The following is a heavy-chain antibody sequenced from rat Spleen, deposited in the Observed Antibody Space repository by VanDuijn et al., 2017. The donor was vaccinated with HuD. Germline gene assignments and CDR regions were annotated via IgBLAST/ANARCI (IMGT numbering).Heavy chain of an antibody. J-gene: IGHJ2*01. CDR3: ARDMGAL. CDR1: GFSLTSYN. CDR2: MWRGGTT. V-gene: IGHV2-45*01. D-gene: IGHD1-3*01. Sequence: QVQLMESGPGLVQPSETLSLICTVSGFSLTSYNVHWVRQPPGKGLEWMGVMWRGGTTDYKSDLKSRLSISRDISKNQVFLKMERLQSEDTSTYYCARDMGALWGQGVMVTVSS.